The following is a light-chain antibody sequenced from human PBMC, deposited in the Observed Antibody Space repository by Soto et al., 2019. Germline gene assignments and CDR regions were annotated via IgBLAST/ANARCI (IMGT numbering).Light chain of an antibody. CDR1: PRVSSSY. CDR3: QQYGSSLT. Sequence: EIVLTQSPGTLSLSPGERATLSCRASPRVSSSYLAWYQQKPGQAPRLLIYGASSRATGIPDRFSGSGSGTDFTLTISRLEPQDFAVYYWQQYGSSLTFGQGTKVDIK. J-gene: IGKJ1*01. CDR2: GAS. V-gene: IGKV3-20*01.